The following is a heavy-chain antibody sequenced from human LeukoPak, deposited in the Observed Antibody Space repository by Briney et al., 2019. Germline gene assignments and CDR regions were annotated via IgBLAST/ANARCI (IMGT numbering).Heavy chain of an antibody. J-gene: IGHJ6*03. V-gene: IGHV3-21*01. CDR1: GFTFSSYS. CDR3: ARATVTTGHYYYYYMDV. Sequence: GGSLRLSCAASGFTFSSYSMNWVRQAPGKGLEWVSSISSSSSYIYYADSMKGRFTISRDNAKKSLYLQMNSLRAEDTAVYYCARATVTTGHYYYYYMDVWGKGTTVTVSS. CDR2: ISSSSSYI. D-gene: IGHD4-17*01.